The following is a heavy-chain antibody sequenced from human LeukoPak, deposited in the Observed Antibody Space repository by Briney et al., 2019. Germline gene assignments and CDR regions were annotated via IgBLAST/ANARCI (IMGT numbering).Heavy chain of an antibody. D-gene: IGHD1-7*01. V-gene: IGHV4-39*07. CDR2: IYYSGST. Sequence: SETLSLTCTVSGGSISSSSYYWGWIRQPPGKGLEWIGSIYYSGSTYYNPSLKSRVTISVDTSKNQFSLKLSSVTAADTAVYYCARRTTSLYYYYYMDVWGKGTTVTVSS. J-gene: IGHJ6*03. CDR3: ARRTTSLYYYYYMDV. CDR1: GGSISSSSYY.